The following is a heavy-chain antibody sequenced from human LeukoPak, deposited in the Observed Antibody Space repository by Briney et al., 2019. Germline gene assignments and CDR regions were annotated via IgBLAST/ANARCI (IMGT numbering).Heavy chain of an antibody. CDR3: ARDRRSGLFGDLLYAYFDY. D-gene: IGHD3-10*02. V-gene: IGHV3-11*01. J-gene: IGHJ4*02. Sequence: GGSLRLSCAASGFTVSDYYIIWIRQAPGKGLECVSYISSGRSGSATYYADSVKARFTISRDNAKNSLYLQMNSLRAEDTAVYYCARDRRSGLFGDLLYAYFDYWGQGTLVTVSS. CDR2: ISSGRSGSAT. CDR1: GFTVSDYY.